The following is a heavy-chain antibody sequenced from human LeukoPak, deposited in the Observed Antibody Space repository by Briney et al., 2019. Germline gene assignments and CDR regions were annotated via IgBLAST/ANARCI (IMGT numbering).Heavy chain of an antibody. D-gene: IGHD2-15*01. CDR2: IYYSGAT. J-gene: IGHJ4*02. CDR1: GGSISSSIDY. Sequence: SETLSLTCSVSGGSISSSIDYWGWIRQPPVKGLEWIASIYYSGATYYNPSLKSRVTISVDTSKNQFSLKLSSVTAADTAVYYCARMGDCSGGSCYPHWGQGTLVTVSS. V-gene: IGHV4-39*07. CDR3: ARMGDCSGGSCYPH.